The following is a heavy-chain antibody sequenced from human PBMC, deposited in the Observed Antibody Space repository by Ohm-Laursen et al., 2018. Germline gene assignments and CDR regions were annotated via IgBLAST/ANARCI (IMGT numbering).Heavy chain of an antibody. Sequence: SLRLSCAASGFSSSSYEVNWVRQAPGKGLEWVSVIYTGDITSYADSVKGRFTISRDISKNALYLHMNSLRAEDRGVYYCVRGLADGVHLNWGQGALVAVSS. CDR1: GFSSSSYE. CDR3: VRGLADGVHLN. V-gene: IGHV3-66*01. CDR2: IYTGDIT. D-gene: IGHD4-17*01. J-gene: IGHJ4*02.